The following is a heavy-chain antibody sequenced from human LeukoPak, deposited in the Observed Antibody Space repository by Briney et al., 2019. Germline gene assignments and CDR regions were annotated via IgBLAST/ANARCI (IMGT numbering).Heavy chain of an antibody. CDR2: ISAYNGNT. V-gene: IGHV1-18*01. J-gene: IGHJ4*02. CDR1: GYTFTSYG. Sequence: GASVKVSCKASGYTFTSYGISWVRQAPGQGLEWMGWISAYNGNTNYAQKLQGRVTMTTDTSTSTAYMELRSLRSDDAAVYYCAGRGFYYDSSGYYSFDYWGQGTLVTVSS. CDR3: AGRGFYYDSSGYYSFDY. D-gene: IGHD3-22*01.